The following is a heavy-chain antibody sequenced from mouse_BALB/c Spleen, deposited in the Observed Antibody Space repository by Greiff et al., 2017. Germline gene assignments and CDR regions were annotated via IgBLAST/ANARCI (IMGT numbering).Heavy chain of an antibody. J-gene: IGHJ4*01. V-gene: IGHV1S81*02. D-gene: IGHD1-1*01. CDR3: GITTVVAPYAMDY. CDR2: INPSNGRT. CDR1: GYTFTSYW. Sequence: QVQLQQSGAELVRPGASVKLSCKASGYTFTSYWMHWVKQRPGQGLEWIGEINPSNGRTNYNEKFKSKATLTVDKSSSTAYMQLSSLTSEDSAVYYCGITTVVAPYAMDYWGQGTSVTVSS.